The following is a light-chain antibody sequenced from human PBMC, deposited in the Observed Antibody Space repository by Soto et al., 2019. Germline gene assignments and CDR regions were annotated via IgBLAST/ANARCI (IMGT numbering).Light chain of an antibody. Sequence: EIVLTQSPATLSLSPGERATLSCRASQSVSSYLAWYQQKPGQAPRLLIYDASNRATGIPARFSGSGSGTDFTLTISSLEPDDFAVYYCQQRSDWPITFGQGTRLDMK. CDR2: DAS. J-gene: IGKJ5*01. V-gene: IGKV3-11*01. CDR3: QQRSDWPIT. CDR1: QSVSSY.